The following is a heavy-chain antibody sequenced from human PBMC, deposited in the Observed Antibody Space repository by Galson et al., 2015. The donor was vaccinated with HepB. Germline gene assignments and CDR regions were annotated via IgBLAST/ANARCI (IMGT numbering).Heavy chain of an antibody. CDR1: GFTVSSNH. CDR2: IYSGGTT. J-gene: IGHJ4*02. D-gene: IGHD6-13*01. Sequence: SLRLSCAASGFTVSSNHMTWVRQAPGKGLEWVSVIYSGGTTSYADSVKGRFTISRDNSKNTLYLQMNSLRAEDTAVYYCAGEYSSSWYSGLGYWGRGTLVTVSS. CDR3: AGEYSSSWYSGLGY. V-gene: IGHV3-53*01.